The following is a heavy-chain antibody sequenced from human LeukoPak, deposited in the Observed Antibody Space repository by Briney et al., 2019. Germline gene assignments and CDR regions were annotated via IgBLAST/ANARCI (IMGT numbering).Heavy chain of an antibody. J-gene: IGHJ6*02. CDR3: ARGHLPTPRSAMDV. V-gene: IGHV3-74*01. Sequence: GGSLRLSCAASGFTFSSYWVHWVRQAPGKGLVWVLRVNSDESITTYADSVNGRFTISRDNAKNTLYLQMKSLRAEDTAVYYCARGHLPTPRSAMDVWGQGTTVTVSS. D-gene: IGHD3-3*02. CDR1: GFTFSSYW. CDR2: VNSDESIT.